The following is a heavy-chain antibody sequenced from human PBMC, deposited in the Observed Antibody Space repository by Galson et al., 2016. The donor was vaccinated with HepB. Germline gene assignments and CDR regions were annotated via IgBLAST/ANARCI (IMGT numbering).Heavy chain of an antibody. Sequence: AISGDSVSNTHAGWNWIRQSPSRGLEWLGRTYYRSEWSNDYAESVKSRMTINGDTTKNQFSLQLNSVTPEDTGIYYCTRVKELGSGFHSWGQGSLVIVSS. D-gene: IGHD3-10*01. J-gene: IGHJ4*02. CDR1: GDSVSNTHAG. CDR2: TYYRSEWSN. CDR3: TRVKELGSGFHS. V-gene: IGHV6-1*01.